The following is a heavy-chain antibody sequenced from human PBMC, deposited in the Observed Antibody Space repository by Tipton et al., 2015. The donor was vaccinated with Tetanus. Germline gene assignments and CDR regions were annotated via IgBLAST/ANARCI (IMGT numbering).Heavy chain of an antibody. CDR3: ASGSALDC. CDR2: MYSGGDT. V-gene: IGHV3-53*01. Sequence: SLRLSCVASGFIVSSHYMSWVRQAPGKGLEWVSVMYSGGDTYYVDSVKGRFSISRDNAKNTLYLQMNSLRAEDTAVYFCASGSALDCWGPGALVTVSS. J-gene: IGHJ4*02. CDR1: GFIVSSHY. D-gene: IGHD6-25*01.